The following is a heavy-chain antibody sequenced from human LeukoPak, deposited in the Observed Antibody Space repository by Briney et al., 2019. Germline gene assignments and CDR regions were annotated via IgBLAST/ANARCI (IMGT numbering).Heavy chain of an antibody. J-gene: IGHJ5*02. CDR3: ARFIVVVPAAGWFDP. CDR2: IYYSGST. V-gene: IGHV4-30-4*08. Sequence: PSETLSLTCAVYGRSFSGYYWSWIRQPPGKGLEWIGYIYYSGSTYYNPSLKSRVTISVDTSKNQFSLKLSSVTAADTAVYYCARFIVVVPAAGWFDPWGQGTLVTVSS. D-gene: IGHD2-2*01. CDR1: GRSFSGYY.